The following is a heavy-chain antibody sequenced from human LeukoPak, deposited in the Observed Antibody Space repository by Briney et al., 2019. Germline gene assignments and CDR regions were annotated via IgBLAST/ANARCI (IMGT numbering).Heavy chain of an antibody. D-gene: IGHD6-13*01. Sequence: GGSLRLSCAASGFTFSSYGMHWVRQAPGKGLEWVAVIWYDGSSKYYADSVKGRFTISRDNSKNTLYLQMNSLRAEDTAVYYCARGSSSPYYYGMDVWGQGTTVTVSS. J-gene: IGHJ6*02. CDR2: IWYDGSSK. CDR3: ARGSSSPYYYGMDV. V-gene: IGHV3-33*01. CDR1: GFTFSSYG.